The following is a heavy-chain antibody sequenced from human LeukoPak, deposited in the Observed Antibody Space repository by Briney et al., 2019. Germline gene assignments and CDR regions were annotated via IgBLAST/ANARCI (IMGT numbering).Heavy chain of an antibody. J-gene: IGHJ3*02. CDR2: ISGSGGST. CDR1: GFTFSSYW. CDR3: AKDEGVVVVAASGAGFFDI. D-gene: IGHD2-15*01. Sequence: GGSLRLSCAASGFTFSSYWMSWVRQAPGKGLEWVSAISGSGGSTYYADSVKGRFTISRDNSKNTLYLQMNSLRAEDTAVYYCAKDEGVVVVAASGAGFFDIWGQGTMVTVSS. V-gene: IGHV3-23*01.